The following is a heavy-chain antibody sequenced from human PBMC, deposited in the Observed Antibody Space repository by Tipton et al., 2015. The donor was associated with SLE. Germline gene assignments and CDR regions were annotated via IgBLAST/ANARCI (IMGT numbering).Heavy chain of an antibody. Sequence: LRLSCTVSGGSISGYFWSWIRQPAGKGLEWIGRIYTSGSTNYNPSLKTRVTMSVDTSKNQFSLKLRSVTAADTAVYYCARVSSSWSGDFDIWGQGTKVTVSS. J-gene: IGHJ3*02. CDR1: GGSISGYF. V-gene: IGHV4-4*07. CDR2: IYTSGST. D-gene: IGHD6-13*01. CDR3: ARVSSSWSGDFDI.